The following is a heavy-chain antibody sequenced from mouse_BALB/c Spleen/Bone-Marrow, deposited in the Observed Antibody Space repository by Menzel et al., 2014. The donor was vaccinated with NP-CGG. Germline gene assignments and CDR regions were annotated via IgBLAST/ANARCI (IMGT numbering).Heavy chain of an antibody. V-gene: IGHV14-3*02. D-gene: IGHD2-12*01. CDR3: TRYSLGTYLVY. CDR2: VDPANGHT. CDR1: GFNIKDTY. J-gene: IGHJ2*01. Sequence: EEQLQESGAELVKPGVSVTLSCKDSGFNIKDTYMHWVKQRPEQGLEWIGRVDPANGHTKYDPKLPGTATITADTSSNSADLQLISMTSEDTSFYCYTRYSLGTYLVYRDQGTTLTVSS.